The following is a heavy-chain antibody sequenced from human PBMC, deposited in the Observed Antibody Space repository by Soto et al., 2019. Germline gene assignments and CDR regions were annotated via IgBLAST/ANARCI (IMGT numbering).Heavy chain of an antibody. V-gene: IGHV3-7*03. Sequence: GGSLRLSCEVSGFTFSMYSMSWVRQSPGKGLEWVAKIPQEGVDGHYADSVKGRFTISRDNGKDSLYLQLNNLRAEDTAVYYCARDHLILPAHDFFYGSDVWGRGATVTSP. CDR3: ARDHLILPAHDFFYGSDV. CDR1: GFTFSMYS. D-gene: IGHD2-21*02. J-gene: IGHJ6*02. CDR2: IPQEGVDG.